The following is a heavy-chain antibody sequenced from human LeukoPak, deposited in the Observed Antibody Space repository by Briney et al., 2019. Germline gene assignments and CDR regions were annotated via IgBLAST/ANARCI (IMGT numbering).Heavy chain of an antibody. J-gene: IGHJ5*02. V-gene: IGHV1-18*04. CDR1: GYTFSGYF. Sequence: ASVKVSCKASGYTFSGYFVHWVRQAPGQGLEWMGWISAYDGNTNYAQKLQGRVTMTTDTSTSTAYMELRSLRSDDTAVYYCARDLYSTAGTTLYSSPAPYNWFDPWGQGTLVTVSS. D-gene: IGHD1-1*01. CDR2: ISAYDGNT. CDR3: ARDLYSTAGTTLYSSPAPYNWFDP.